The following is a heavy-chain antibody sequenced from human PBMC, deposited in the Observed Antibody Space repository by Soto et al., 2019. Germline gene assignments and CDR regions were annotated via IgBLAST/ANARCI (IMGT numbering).Heavy chain of an antibody. CDR3: ARLSQPGRSPRYYFDY. V-gene: IGHV3-11*01. D-gene: IGHD1-1*01. CDR1: GFTFSDYY. CDR2: ISSSGSTI. Sequence: QVQLVESGGGLVKPGGSLRLSCAASGFTFSDYYMSWIRQAPGKGLEWVSYISSSGSTIYYADSVKRRFTISRDNAKNSLYLQMNSLRAEDTAVYYCARLSQPGRSPRYYFDYWGQGTLVTVSS. J-gene: IGHJ4*02.